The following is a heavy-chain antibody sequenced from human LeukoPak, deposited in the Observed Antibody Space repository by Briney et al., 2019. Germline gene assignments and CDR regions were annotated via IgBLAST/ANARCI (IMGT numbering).Heavy chain of an antibody. D-gene: IGHD6-13*01. Sequence: SETLSLTCTVSGGSISSYHWSWIRQPAGKGLEWIGRIYTSGSTNYNPSLKSRVTISVDKSKNQFSLKLHSVTAADTAVYYCAKEEGAAAERGYNWFDPWGQGTLVTVSS. CDR1: GGSISSYH. V-gene: IGHV4-4*07. CDR3: AKEEGAAAERGYNWFDP. J-gene: IGHJ5*02. CDR2: IYTSGST.